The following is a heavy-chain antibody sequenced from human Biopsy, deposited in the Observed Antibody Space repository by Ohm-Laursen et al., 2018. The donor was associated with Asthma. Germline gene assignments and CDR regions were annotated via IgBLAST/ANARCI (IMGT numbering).Heavy chain of an antibody. V-gene: IGHV1-69*13. J-gene: IGHJ4*02. D-gene: IGHD2-2*01. CDR2: INSVFGTP. CDR3: ARKAGSCISRTCYSLDF. CDR1: GGTLNTYV. Sequence: SVKVSCKSLGGTLNTYVIGWVRQAPGQGIEWMGGINSVFGTPTYPQKFQDRVTITADDSTSTVYMELSSLRSEDTAVYYCARKAGSCISRTCYSLDFWGQGTLVTVSS.